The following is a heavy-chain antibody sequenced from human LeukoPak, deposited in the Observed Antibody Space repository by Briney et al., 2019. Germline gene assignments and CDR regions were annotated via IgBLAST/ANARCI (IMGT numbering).Heavy chain of an antibody. Sequence: GGSLRLSGAASGFTFSSYGMHWVRQAPGKGLEWVAVIWYDGSNKYYADSVKGRFTISRDNSKNTLYLQMNSLRAEDTAVYYCARESPYEGHFDYWGQGTLVTVSS. D-gene: IGHD5-12*01. CDR3: ARESPYEGHFDY. V-gene: IGHV3-33*01. CDR1: GFTFSSYG. CDR2: IWYDGSNK. J-gene: IGHJ4*02.